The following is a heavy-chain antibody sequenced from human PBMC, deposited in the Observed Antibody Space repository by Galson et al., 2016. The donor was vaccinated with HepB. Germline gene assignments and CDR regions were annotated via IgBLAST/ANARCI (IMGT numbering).Heavy chain of an antibody. V-gene: IGHV4-31*03. D-gene: IGHD1-1*01. CDR3: ARSIGNVDC. Sequence: TLSLTCTVSGASINIGEHYWSWIRQHPGKGLEWIGFIYSSGSTFYNSSLQSRVAMSLDTSKNQFSLKLDSVTVADTAVYYCARSIGNVDCWGQGNLVTVSS. CDR2: IYSSGST. CDR1: GASINIGEHY. J-gene: IGHJ4*02.